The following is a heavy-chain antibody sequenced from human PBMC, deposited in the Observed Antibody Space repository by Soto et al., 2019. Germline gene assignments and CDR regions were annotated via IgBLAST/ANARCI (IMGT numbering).Heavy chain of an antibody. CDR2: INHSGST. Sequence: SETLSLTCAVSGGSFSGYYWTWIRQTPGKGLEWIGEINHSGSTNYKPSLKSRVSISADTSKKQFSLNLTSVTAADTAVYYCARGECSSNYCFTRWALDIWGQGTVVTVSS. CDR1: GGSFSGYY. CDR3: ARGECSSNYCFTRWALDI. D-gene: IGHD2-2*01. V-gene: IGHV4-34*01. J-gene: IGHJ3*02.